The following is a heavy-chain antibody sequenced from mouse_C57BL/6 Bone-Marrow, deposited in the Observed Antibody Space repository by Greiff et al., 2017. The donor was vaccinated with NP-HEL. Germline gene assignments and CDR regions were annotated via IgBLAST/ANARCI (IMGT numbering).Heavy chain of an antibody. V-gene: IGHV2-2*01. CDR2: IWSGGST. D-gene: IGHD4-1*01. CDR3: AKQRVAGTRWYFDV. J-gene: IGHJ1*03. CDR1: GFSLTSYG. Sequence: QVQLKESGPGLVQPSQSLSITCTVSGFSLTSYGVHWVRQSPGKGLEWLGVIWSGGSTDYNAAFISRLSISKDNSKSQVFFKMNSLQADDTAIYYCAKQRVAGTRWYFDVWGTGTTVTVSS.